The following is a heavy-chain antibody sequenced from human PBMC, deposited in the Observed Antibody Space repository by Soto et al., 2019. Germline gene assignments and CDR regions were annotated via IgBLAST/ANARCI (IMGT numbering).Heavy chain of an antibody. CDR2: ISRDGSKR. J-gene: IGHJ4*02. V-gene: IGHV3-7*01. D-gene: IGHD3-10*01. CDR1: GFTFSSYS. Sequence: PGGSLRLSCAASGFTFSSYSMNWVRQAPGKGLEWVAYISRDGSKRYYVDSVKGRFTISRDNAMNSLYLQMNSLRAEDTAVYYCVKDNRGSYWGQGTLVTVSS. CDR3: VKDNRGSY.